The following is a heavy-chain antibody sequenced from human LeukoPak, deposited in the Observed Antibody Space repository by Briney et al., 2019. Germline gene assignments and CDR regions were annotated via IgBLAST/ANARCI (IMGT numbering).Heavy chain of an antibody. Sequence: ASVKVSCKASGYTFTSYDISWVRQAPGQGLEWMGWISTYNDNTHYPQKLQGRVTMTTDTSTSTVYMELKSLRSDDTAVYYCARIQSRIIAARPGNPAFDYWGRGTLVTVSS. D-gene: IGHD6-6*01. J-gene: IGHJ4*02. CDR2: ISTYNDNT. CDR3: ARIQSRIIAARPGNPAFDY. V-gene: IGHV1-18*01. CDR1: GYTFTSYD.